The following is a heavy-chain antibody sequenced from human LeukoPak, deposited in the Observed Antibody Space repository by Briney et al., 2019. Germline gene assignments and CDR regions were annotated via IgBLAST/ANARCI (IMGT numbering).Heavy chain of an antibody. D-gene: IGHD1-26*01. CDR1: GGSFTYYY. V-gene: IGHV4-34*01. CDR3: ARDDARGWWEY. Sequence: SETLSLTCALYGGSFTYYYWAWIRQTPGKGLEWIGEINHAGTADYNPSLKSRVTISVDTSKNQFSLRLNSVTAADTAVYYCARDDARGWWEYWGQGTLVTVSS. J-gene: IGHJ4*02. CDR2: INHAGTA.